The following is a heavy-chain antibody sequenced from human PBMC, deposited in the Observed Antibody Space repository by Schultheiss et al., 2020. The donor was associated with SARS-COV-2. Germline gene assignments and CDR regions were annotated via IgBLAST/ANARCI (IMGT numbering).Heavy chain of an antibody. Sequence: GGSLRLSCAASGFTFSSYAMSWVRQAPGKGLEWVAVISYDGSNKYYGDSVKGRFTISRDNSKNTLYLQLNSLRAEDTAVYYCAKLDGRYWGQGTLVTVSS. CDR2: ISYDGSNK. CDR3: AKLDGRY. V-gene: IGHV3-30*18. J-gene: IGHJ4*02. D-gene: IGHD1-26*01. CDR1: GFTFSSYA.